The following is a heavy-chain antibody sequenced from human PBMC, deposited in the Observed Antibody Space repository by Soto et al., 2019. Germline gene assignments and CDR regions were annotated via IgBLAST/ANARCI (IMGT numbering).Heavy chain of an antibody. CDR2: IYSGETT. D-gene: IGHD2-21*02. Sequence: SLSCAASGFNVTSDYMNWVRQTPGKGLEWVASIYSGETTYYADSVRGRFTISSDKSKNTLYFQLSSLRIEDTAVYYCTRDGRGLGRLSLFEYWGQGVLVTVSS. CDR3: TRDGRGLGRLSLFEY. J-gene: IGHJ4*02. V-gene: IGHV3-53*01. CDR1: GFNVTSDY.